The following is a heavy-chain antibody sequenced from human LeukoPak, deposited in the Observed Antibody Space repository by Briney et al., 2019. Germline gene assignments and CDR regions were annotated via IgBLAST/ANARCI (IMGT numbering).Heavy chain of an antibody. CDR3: ARLTRSGPGN. J-gene: IGHJ4*02. CDR1: GGSISSSDYY. D-gene: IGHD6-19*01. V-gene: IGHV4-30-4*08. Sequence: SETLSLTCTVSGGSISSSDYYWSWIRQPPGKGLEWIGYIYYSGSTYYNPSLKSRVTISVDTSKNQFSLKLSSVTAADTAVYYCARLTRSGPGNWGQGTLVTVSS. CDR2: IYYSGST.